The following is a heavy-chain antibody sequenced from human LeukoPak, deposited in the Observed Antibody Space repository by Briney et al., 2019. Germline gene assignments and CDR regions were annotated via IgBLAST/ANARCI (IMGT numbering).Heavy chain of an antibody. D-gene: IGHD2-2*01. J-gene: IGHJ4*02. CDR3: ATGYCSSTNCFGRFDY. CDR2: FDPEDGEI. CDR1: VYTLTELS. V-gene: IGHV1-24*01. Sequence: ASVQVSCEASVYTLTELSMHWVRQAPGKGLEWMGGFDPEDGEIIYAQKFQGRVTMTEDASTDTTYMELSSLRSEDTAVYYCATGYCSSTNCFGRFDYWGQGTLVTVSS.